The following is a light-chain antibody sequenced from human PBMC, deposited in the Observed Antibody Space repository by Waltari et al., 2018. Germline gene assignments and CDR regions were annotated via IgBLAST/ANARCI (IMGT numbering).Light chain of an antibody. CDR3: AAWDGSVSAHVV. CDR2: RND. V-gene: IGLV1-47*01. CDR1: SFNIGYNF. J-gene: IGLJ2*01. Sequence: QSVLPQPPSASGLPGQRDIISCSGTSFNIGYNFVFWYHQNPGAAPKLLIYRNDQRPSGVPDRFSGSKSGTSASLAISGLRSEDEGDYYCAAWDGSVSAHVVFGGGTSVTVL.